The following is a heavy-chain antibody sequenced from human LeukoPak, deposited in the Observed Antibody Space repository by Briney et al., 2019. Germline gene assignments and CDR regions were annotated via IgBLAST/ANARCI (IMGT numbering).Heavy chain of an antibody. CDR3: ARASMWFDP. CDR2: IYHSGST. Sequence: PSETLSLTCTVSGGSISSGGYYWSWIRQPPGKGLEWIGYIYHSGSTYYNPSLKSRVTISVDRSKNQFSLKLSSVTAADTAVYYCARASMWFDPWSQGTLVTVSS. V-gene: IGHV4-30-2*01. J-gene: IGHJ5*02. D-gene: IGHD6-6*01. CDR1: GGSISSGGYY.